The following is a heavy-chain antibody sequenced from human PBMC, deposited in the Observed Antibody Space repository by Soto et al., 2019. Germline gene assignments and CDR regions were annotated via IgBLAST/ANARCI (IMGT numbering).Heavy chain of an antibody. V-gene: IGHV4-59*01. CDR3: ASVDSSSGYFWFDL. D-gene: IGHD6-13*01. Sequence: SETLSLTCTVCGGAISSYYWSWIRQPPGKGLEWIGYIHYSGSTNYNPSLKSRVTISVDTSKNQFSLKLSSVTAADTAVYYCASVDSSSGYFWFDLRGQRTPVPVSS. CDR2: IHYSGST. J-gene: IGHJ5*02. CDR1: GGAISSYY.